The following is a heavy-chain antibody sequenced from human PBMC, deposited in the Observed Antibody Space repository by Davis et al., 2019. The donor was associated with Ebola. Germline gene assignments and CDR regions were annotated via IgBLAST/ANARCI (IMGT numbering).Heavy chain of an antibody. J-gene: IGHJ5*01. Sequence: PGGSLRLSCAASGFTFRGYDMHWVRQATGKGLEWVSAIGAAGDTYYPISVKGRFTISRENAKNSLYLQMNSLRAEDTAVYYCARAGFGSTWFDCWGQGILVTVSS. CDR1: GFTFRGYD. D-gene: IGHD6-13*01. CDR3: ARAGFGSTWFDC. CDR2: IGAAGDT. V-gene: IGHV3-13*01.